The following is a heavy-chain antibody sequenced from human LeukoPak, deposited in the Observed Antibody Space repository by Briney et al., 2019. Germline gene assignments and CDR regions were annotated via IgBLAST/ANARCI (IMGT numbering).Heavy chain of an antibody. J-gene: IGHJ4*02. D-gene: IGHD1-26*01. CDR1: GFTFSSYG. Sequence: GGSLRLSCAASGFTFSSYGMQWVRQAPGKGLEWVAVIWYDGSNKYYADSVKGRFTISRDNSKNTLYLQMNSLRAEDTAVYYCARGRLGSYYPYYFDYWGQGTLVTVSS. CDR3: ARGRLGSYYPYYFDY. CDR2: IWYDGSNK. V-gene: IGHV3-33*01.